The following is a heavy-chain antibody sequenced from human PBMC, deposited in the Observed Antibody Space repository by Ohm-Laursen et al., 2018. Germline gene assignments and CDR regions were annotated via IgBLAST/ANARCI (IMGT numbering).Heavy chain of an antibody. CDR2: IRSKPNGGTT. CDR1: GFTFGDNA. D-gene: IGHD6-13*01. CDR3: TREGAAAGSKFDY. Sequence: SLRLSCTASGFTFGDNAMMWVRQAPGKGLERVGFIRSKPNGGTTEYAASVKGRFTILRDDSKSIAYLQMNSLKTEDTAMYYCTREGAAAGSKFDYWGQGTLVTVSS. J-gene: IGHJ4*02. V-gene: IGHV3-49*04.